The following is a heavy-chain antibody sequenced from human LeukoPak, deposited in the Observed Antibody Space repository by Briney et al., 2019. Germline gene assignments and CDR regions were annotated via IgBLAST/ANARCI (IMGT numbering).Heavy chain of an antibody. CDR1: GGSFSGYY. CDR3: ARGDSSSNNGIRFDY. Sequence: SETLSLTCAVYGGSFSGYYWSWIRQPPGKGLEWIGEINHSGSTNYNPSLKSRVTISVDTSKNQFSLKLSSVTAADTAVYYCARGDSSSNNGIRFDYWGQGTLVTVSS. J-gene: IGHJ4*02. V-gene: IGHV4-34*01. D-gene: IGHD6-13*01. CDR2: INHSGST.